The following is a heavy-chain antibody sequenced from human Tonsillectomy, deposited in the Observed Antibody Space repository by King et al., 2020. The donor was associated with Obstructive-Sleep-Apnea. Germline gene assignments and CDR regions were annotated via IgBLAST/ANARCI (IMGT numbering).Heavy chain of an antibody. CDR1: DGSISSSSYY. J-gene: IGHJ4*02. CDR2: VYDSGST. V-gene: IGHV4-39*07. D-gene: IGHD3-22*01. Sequence: QLQESGPGLVKPSETLSLTCTVSDGSISSSSYYWGWIRQPPGKGLEWIGSVYDSGSTYYNPSLKSRVTISVDTSKNQFSLKLSSVTAADTAGYYCARHPRVVAALDSWGQGTLGTVSS. CDR3: ARHPRVVAALDS.